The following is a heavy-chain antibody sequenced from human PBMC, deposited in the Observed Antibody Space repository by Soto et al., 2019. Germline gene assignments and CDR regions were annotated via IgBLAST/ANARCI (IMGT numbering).Heavy chain of an antibody. J-gene: IGHJ5*02. Sequence: ASVKVSCKASGYTFTSYGISWVRQAPGQGLEWMGWISAYNGNTNYAQKLQGRVTMTTDTSTSTAYMELSSLRSEDTAVYYCAKDFMFSSTSPWFDLWGQGTLVTVSS. CDR3: AKDFMFSSTSPWFDL. CDR1: GYTFTSYG. D-gene: IGHD6-6*01. V-gene: IGHV1-18*01. CDR2: ISAYNGNT.